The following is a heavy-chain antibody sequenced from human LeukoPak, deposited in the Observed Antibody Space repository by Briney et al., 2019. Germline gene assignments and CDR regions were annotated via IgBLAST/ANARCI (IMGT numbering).Heavy chain of an antibody. J-gene: IGHJ4*02. V-gene: IGHV4-34*01. Sequence: SETLSLTCAVYGGSFSGYYWSWIRQPPGKGLEWIGEINHSGSTNYNPSLKSRVTISVDTPKNQFSLKLSSVTAADTAVYYCARHYNLRYYFDYWGQGTLVTVSS. CDR1: GGSFSGYY. CDR3: ARHYNLRYYFDY. CDR2: INHSGST. D-gene: IGHD3-10*01.